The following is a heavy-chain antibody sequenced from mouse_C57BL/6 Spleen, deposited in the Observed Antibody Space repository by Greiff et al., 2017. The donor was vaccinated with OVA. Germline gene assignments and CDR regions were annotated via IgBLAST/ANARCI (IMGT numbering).Heavy chain of an antibody. CDR3: ARRTTVVAPYAMDY. CDR2: IYPRDGST. V-gene: IGHV1-78*01. D-gene: IGHD1-1*01. J-gene: IGHJ4*01. CDR1: GYTFTDHT. Sequence: VKLVESDAELVKPGASVKISCKVSGYTFTDHTIHWMKQRPEQGLEWIGYIYPRDGSTKYTEKFKGKATLTADKSSSTAYMQLNSLTSEDSAVYFCARRTTVVAPYAMDYWGQGTSVTVSS.